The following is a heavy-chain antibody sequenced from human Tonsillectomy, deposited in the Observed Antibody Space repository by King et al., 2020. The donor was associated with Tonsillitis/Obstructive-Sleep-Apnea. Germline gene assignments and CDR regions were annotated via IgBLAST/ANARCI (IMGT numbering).Heavy chain of an antibody. CDR3: AKDCWGYSCSSWSDY. D-gene: IGHD6-13*01. V-gene: IGHV3-23*04. CDR1: GFTFTTFP. CDR2: IVVRGVGP. Sequence: VQLVESGGALVRPGGSLRLSCAASGFTFTTFPMSWFAQTPGGGRKWVSPIVVRGVGPSYADSVKGRFTISRDNSKDTLYLQMNSLRAEDTAVYYCAKDCWGYSCSSWSDYWGQGTLVSVSS. J-gene: IGHJ4*02.